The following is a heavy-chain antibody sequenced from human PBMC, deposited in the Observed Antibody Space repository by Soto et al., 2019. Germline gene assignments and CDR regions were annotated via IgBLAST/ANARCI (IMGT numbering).Heavy chain of an antibody. CDR1: GGSISSGDYY. V-gene: IGHV4-30-4*01. D-gene: IGHD6-13*01. CDR2: IYYSGST. J-gene: IGHJ5*02. Sequence: PSETLSLTCTFSGGSISSGDYYWSWIRQPPGKGLEWIGCIYYSGSTYYNPSLKSRVTISVDTSKNQFSLKLSSVTAADTAVYYCTRGDSSPKGNWFDPWGQGTLVTVSS. CDR3: TRGDSSPKGNWFDP.